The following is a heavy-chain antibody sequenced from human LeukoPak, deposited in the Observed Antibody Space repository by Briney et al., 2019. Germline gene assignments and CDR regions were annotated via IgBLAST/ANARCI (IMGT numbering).Heavy chain of an antibody. CDR1: GYTFTSYD. CDR3: ARAKSRRGLRHFDSRFDP. CDR2: MNPNSGNT. D-gene: IGHD3-9*01. V-gene: IGHV1-8*01. Sequence: ASVKVSCKASGYTFTSYDINWVRQATGQGLEWMGWMNPNSGNTGYAQKFQGRVTMTRNTSISTAYMELSSLRSEDTAVYYCARAKSRRGLRHFDSRFDPWGQGTVVTVSS. J-gene: IGHJ5*02.